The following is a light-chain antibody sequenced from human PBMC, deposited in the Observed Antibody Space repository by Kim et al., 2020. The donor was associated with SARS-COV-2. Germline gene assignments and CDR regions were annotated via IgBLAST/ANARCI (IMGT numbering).Light chain of an antibody. CDR2: DVS. CDR3: QQYAKLPIT. Sequence: DIQMTQSPSSLSASVGDRVTITCQAIQDITKYLNWYQQKPGKTPKLLIYDVSNLERGVPSRFSGAGFGTNFTFTISSLHPEDAATYFCQQYAKLPITFGQGTRLEIK. J-gene: IGKJ5*01. CDR1: QDITKY. V-gene: IGKV1-33*01.